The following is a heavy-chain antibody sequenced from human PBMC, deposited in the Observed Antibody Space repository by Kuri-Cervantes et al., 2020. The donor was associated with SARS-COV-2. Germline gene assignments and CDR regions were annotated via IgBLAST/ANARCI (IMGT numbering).Heavy chain of an antibody. CDR2: IYHSGST. Sequence: SETLSLSCAVSGYSISSGYYWGWIRQPPGKGLEWIGSIYHSGSTYYNPSLKSRVTISVDTSKNQFSLKLSSVTAADTAVYYCARARRTGEDFTFWSGFYKRNHYYYYYMDVWGKGTTVTVSS. J-gene: IGHJ6*03. V-gene: IGHV4-38-2*01. CDR3: ARARRTGEDFTFWSGFYKRNHYYYYYMDV. D-gene: IGHD3-3*01. CDR1: GYSISSGYY.